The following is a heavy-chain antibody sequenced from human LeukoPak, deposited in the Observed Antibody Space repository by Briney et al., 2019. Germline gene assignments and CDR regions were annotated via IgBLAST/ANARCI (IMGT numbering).Heavy chain of an antibody. CDR3: AKVPDGSPRGYWYFDL. D-gene: IGHD5-24*01. Sequence: GGSLRLSCAGSGFTFSGYAMTWVRQAPGKGLEWVATISSTGGSTYYADSMKGRFSISRDNSNTTLFVQMFSLRADDTAVYYCAKVPDGSPRGYWYFDLWGRGTLVTVSS. J-gene: IGHJ2*01. V-gene: IGHV3-23*01. CDR1: GFTFSGYA. CDR2: ISSTGGST.